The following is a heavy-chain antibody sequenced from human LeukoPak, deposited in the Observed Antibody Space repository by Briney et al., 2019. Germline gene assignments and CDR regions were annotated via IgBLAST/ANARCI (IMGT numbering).Heavy chain of an antibody. V-gene: IGHV3-21*04. CDR3: VLFGDYESPDGFDI. CDR2: ISSSSSYI. Sequence: GGSLRLSCAASGFSFSHYSMNWVRQAPGKGLGWGSSISSSSSYIYSADSVKGRFTISRDNAKNSLYLQMNSLRAGDTAVYYCVLFGDYESPDGFDIWGQGTMVTVSS. J-gene: IGHJ3*02. CDR1: GFSFSHYS. D-gene: IGHD4-17*01.